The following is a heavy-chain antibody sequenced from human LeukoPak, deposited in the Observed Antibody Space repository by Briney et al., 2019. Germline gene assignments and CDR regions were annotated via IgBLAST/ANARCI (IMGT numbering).Heavy chain of an antibody. Sequence: GGSLRLSCAASGFSFSSYGMHWVRQAPGKGLEWVAFIWYDGSNQYYADSVKGRFTISRDNSKNTLYLQMNSLRAEDTAVYYCATPYNYSFDNWGQGTLVTVSS. CDR1: GFSFSSYG. V-gene: IGHV3-30*02. CDR2: IWYDGSNQ. J-gene: IGHJ4*02. D-gene: IGHD3-22*01. CDR3: ATPYNYSFDN.